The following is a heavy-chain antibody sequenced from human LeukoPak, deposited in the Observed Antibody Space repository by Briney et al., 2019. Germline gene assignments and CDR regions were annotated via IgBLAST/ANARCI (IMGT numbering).Heavy chain of an antibody. CDR1: GFTFNNYA. J-gene: IGHJ4*02. CDR2: IAKDGKDK. CDR3: VKDRAPRAAAYYFDC. V-gene: IGHV3-30*18. Sequence: GGSLRLSCAASGFTFNNYAMHWVRQAPGKGLEWVAVIAKDGKDKKSADSVKGRFTISRDNSKNTLYLQMNSLRDEDMAIYYCVKDRAPRAAAYYFDCWGQGTLVTVSS. D-gene: IGHD6-13*01.